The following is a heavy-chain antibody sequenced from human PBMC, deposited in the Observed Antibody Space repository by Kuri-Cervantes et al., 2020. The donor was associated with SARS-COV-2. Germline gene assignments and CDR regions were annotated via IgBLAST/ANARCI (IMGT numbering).Heavy chain of an antibody. D-gene: IGHD2-15*01. CDR2: IYDSAIT. Sequence: GSLRLSCTVSGGSINSYHWSWIRQPPGKGLEWIGYIYDSAITKYTPSLKSRVTMSVDTSKNQFSLKLTAVTATDTAIYYCARYCSGGNCWGDFDYWGQGILVTVSS. CDR3: ARYCSGGNCWGDFDY. J-gene: IGHJ4*02. CDR1: GGSINSYH. V-gene: IGHV4-59*01.